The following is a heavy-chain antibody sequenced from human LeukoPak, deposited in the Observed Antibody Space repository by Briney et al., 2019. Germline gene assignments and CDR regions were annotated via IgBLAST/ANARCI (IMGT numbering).Heavy chain of an antibody. CDR3: ARAPTHDFWSGVDY. V-gene: IGHV1-18*01. J-gene: IGHJ4*02. CDR2: INAYNGNT. Sequence: ASVNVSCKASGYTIISYGISWVRQAPGQGLEWMGWINAYNGNTDYAQKFQGRVTMTTDTSTSTTYMELRSLRSDDTAVYYCARAPTHDFWSGVDYWGQGTLVTVSS. CDR1: GYTIISYG. D-gene: IGHD3-3*01.